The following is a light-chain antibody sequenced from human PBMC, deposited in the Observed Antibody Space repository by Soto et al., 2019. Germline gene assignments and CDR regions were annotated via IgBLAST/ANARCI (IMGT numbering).Light chain of an antibody. V-gene: IGKV1-17*03. Sequence: DIEMVQSPSALSASVGDTVTITCRASQKSSPWLAWFQQRPGKVPKRLMYSANRLESGVPSRFSGSGSGTEFTLTISSLQPEDFATYYCLQHKSYPRTFGQGTKVDIK. CDR2: SAN. J-gene: IGKJ1*01. CDR3: LQHKSYPRT. CDR1: QKSSPW.